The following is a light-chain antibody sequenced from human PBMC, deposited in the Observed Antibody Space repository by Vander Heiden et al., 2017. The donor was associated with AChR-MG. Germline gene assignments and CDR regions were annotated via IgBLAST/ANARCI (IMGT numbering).Light chain of an antibody. CDR1: STDVGSYNY. J-gene: IGLJ2*01. CDR3: GSYTSSSTLV. Sequence: QSALPQPASVSGSPGQSSTISCTGTSTDVGSYNYVSCYQQHPGKAPKLMIYDISNRPPGVSNRFSGSKSGNTASLTISVLQAEDETDYYCGSYTSSSTLVFGGGTKLTVL. CDR2: DIS. V-gene: IGLV2-14*03.